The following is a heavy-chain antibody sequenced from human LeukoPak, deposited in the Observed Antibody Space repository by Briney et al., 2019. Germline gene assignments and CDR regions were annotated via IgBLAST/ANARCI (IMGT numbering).Heavy chain of an antibody. CDR3: ASSTTPSRAAYSSSWFHFDY. Sequence: ASVKVSCKASGYTFTSYYMHWVRQAPGHGLEWMGIINPSGGSTSYAQKFQGRVTMTRDTSTSTVYMELSSLRSEDTAVYYCASSTTPSRAAYSSSWFHFDYWGQGTLVTVSS. D-gene: IGHD6-13*01. CDR2: INPSGGST. V-gene: IGHV1-46*01. CDR1: GYTFTSYY. J-gene: IGHJ4*02.